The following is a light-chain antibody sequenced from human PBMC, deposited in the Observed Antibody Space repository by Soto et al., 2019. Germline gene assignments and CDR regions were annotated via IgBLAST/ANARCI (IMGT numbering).Light chain of an antibody. CDR3: QSYTSALGGDV. V-gene: IGLV1-40*01. CDR1: SSNIGAFYD. Sequence: QSVLTQPPSVSGAPGQRVTISCTGSSSNIGAFYDVHWYQQLPGTAPKLLIYENTNRPSGVPDRFSGSKSGTSASLGITGLQVVDEADYYCQSYTSALGGDVFGTGSKVT. CDR2: ENT. J-gene: IGLJ1*01.